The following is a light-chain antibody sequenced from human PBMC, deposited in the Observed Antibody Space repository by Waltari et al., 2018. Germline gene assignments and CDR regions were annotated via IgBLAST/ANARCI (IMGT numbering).Light chain of an antibody. J-gene: IGKJ4*01. Sequence: EIVLTQSPGTLSLSRGEMATTFCRASQCVTSISLTWYQQKLGQAPRLLIYGTSSRATGIPDRFSGSGSGTDFTLTISRLEPEDFAVYYCQQYDGEVVTFGGGTKVEI. CDR3: QQYDGEVVT. CDR2: GTS. V-gene: IGKV3-20*01. CDR1: QCVTSIS.